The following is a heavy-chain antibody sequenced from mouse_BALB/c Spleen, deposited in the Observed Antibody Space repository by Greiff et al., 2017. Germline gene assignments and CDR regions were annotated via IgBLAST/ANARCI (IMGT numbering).Heavy chain of an antibody. J-gene: IGHJ4*01. Sequence: EVQLQQSGAELVKPGASVKLSCTASGFNIKDTYMHWVKQRPEQGLEWIGRIDPANGNTKYDPKFQGKATITADTSSNTAYLQLSSLTSEDTAVYYCARDSSGYYYAMDDWGQGTSVTVAA. CDR3: ARDSSGYYYAMDD. CDR2: IDPANGNT. D-gene: IGHD3-1*01. CDR1: GFNIKDTY. V-gene: IGHV14-3*02.